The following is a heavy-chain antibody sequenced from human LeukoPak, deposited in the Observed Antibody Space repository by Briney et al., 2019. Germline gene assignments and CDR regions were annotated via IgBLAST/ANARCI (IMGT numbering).Heavy chain of an antibody. CDR2: ISGGTT. Sequence: GGSLRLSCTASGFTFGDYLMSWFRQAPGKGLEWIGFISGGTTEYAASVKGRFTTSRDDSTSIAYLQMSSLTTEDTAVYYCSRGSGWLSVYWGQGTLVTVSS. CDR3: SRGSGWLSVY. J-gene: IGHJ4*02. V-gene: IGHV3-49*03. CDR1: GFTFGDYL. D-gene: IGHD6-19*01.